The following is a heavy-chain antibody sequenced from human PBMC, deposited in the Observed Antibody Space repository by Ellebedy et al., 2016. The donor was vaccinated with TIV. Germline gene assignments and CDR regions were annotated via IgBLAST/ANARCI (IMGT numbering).Heavy chain of an antibody. Sequence: PGGSLRLSCAASGFTVSDYFMSWVRQAPGRGLVWVSIIYTNGGTNYTDSVSGRFTISRDSSKNTLSLQRDSLRAEETAVYYCARDPRGGGDYGDNWFDPWGQGTLVTVSS. D-gene: IGHD3-16*01. V-gene: IGHV3-66*01. J-gene: IGHJ5*02. CDR1: GFTVSDYF. CDR3: ARDPRGGGDYGDNWFDP. CDR2: IYTNGGT.